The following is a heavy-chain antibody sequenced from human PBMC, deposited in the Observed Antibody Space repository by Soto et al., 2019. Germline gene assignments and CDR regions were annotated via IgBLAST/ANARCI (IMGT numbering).Heavy chain of an antibody. Sequence: GGSVRLSCAASGFTFSSFWMDWVRQAPGKGLEWVANINPDGSEKHYVDSVKGRFTISRDNAKNSLYLQMSSLTAEDSALYYCSISLDSWGHGTRVTVSS. V-gene: IGHV3-7*01. CDR2: INPDGSEK. J-gene: IGHJ5*01. CDR1: GFTFSSFW. CDR3: SISLDS.